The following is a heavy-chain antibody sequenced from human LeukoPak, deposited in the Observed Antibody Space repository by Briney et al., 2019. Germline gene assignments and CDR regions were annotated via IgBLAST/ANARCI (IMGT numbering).Heavy chain of an antibody. J-gene: IGHJ4*02. CDR2: IYYSGST. Sequence: SGTLSPTCAVSGGSISSSNWWSWVRQPPGKGLEWIGSIYYSGSTYYNPSLKSRVTISVDTSKNQFSLKLSSVTAADTAVYYCARDEPYCTNGVCYTGGFDYWGQGTLVTVST. CDR1: GGSISSSNW. CDR3: ARDEPYCTNGVCYTGGFDY. D-gene: IGHD2-8*01. V-gene: IGHV4-4*02.